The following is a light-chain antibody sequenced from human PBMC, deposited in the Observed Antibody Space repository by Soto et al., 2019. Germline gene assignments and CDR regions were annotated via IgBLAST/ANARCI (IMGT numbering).Light chain of an antibody. CDR2: DVT. CDR3: SSFASSIPLV. Sequence: QSALTQPASVSGSPGQSITISCTGNSSDVGGYNYVSWYQPHPGKAPKLLICDVTNRPSGVSNRFSGSKSGNTASLTISGLQTEDEADYYCSSFASSIPLVFGGGTKLTVL. V-gene: IGLV2-14*03. CDR1: SSDVGGYNY. J-gene: IGLJ2*01.